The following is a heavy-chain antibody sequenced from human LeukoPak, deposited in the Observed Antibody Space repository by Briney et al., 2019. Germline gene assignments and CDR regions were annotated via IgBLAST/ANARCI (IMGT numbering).Heavy chain of an antibody. CDR1: AFTFSTYS. CDR3: ARRVGATYHFDW. J-gene: IGHJ4*02. CDR2: ISSGSNTI. D-gene: IGHD1-26*01. Sequence: GGSLRLSCAASAFTFSTYSMNWVRQAPGKGLEWISYISSGSNTIYYADSVKGRFTISRDNAKNSLYLQMNSLRAEDTAVYYCARRVGATYHFDWWGQGTLVTVSS. V-gene: IGHV3-48*01.